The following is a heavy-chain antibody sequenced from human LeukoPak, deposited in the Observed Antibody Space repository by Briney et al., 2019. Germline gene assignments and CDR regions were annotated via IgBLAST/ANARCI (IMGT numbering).Heavy chain of an antibody. CDR3: AREGYGSGRRLGMDV. V-gene: IGHV1-46*01. D-gene: IGHD3-10*01. J-gene: IGHJ6*02. CDR1: GYTFTDYY. CDR2: INPGGGST. Sequence: GASVKVSCKASGYTFTDYYMHWVRQAPGQGLEWMAIINPGGGSTTYAQKFQGRVTMTRDTSTNTVYLEVNSLRSDDTAVYYCAREGYGSGRRLGMDVWGQGTTVTVSS.